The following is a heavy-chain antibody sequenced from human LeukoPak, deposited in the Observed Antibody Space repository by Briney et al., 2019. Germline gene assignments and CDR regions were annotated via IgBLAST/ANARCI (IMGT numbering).Heavy chain of an antibody. J-gene: IGHJ4*02. CDR2: ISWNSGSI. CDR1: GFTFDDYA. V-gene: IGHV3-9*01. D-gene: IGHD4-23*01. CDR3: AKSATVVTPKVY. Sequence: GGSLRLSCAASGFTFDDYAMHWVRQAPGKGLEWVSGISWNSGSIGYADSVKGRFTISRDNAKNSLYLQMNSLRAEDTAVYYCAKSATVVTPKVYWGQGTLVTVSS.